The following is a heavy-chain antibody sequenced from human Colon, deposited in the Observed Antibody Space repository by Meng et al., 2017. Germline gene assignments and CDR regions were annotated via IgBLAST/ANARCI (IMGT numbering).Heavy chain of an antibody. J-gene: IGHJ4*02. D-gene: IGHD3-10*01. Sequence: GESLKISCAASGFTFSSYWLSWVRQAPGKGLEWVANIKQDGSEKYYVDSVEGRFTISRDNAETSLYLEMNSLRAEDTAVYYCARERAYVSGSYYPYYDYWGQGNRV. CDR1: GFTFSSYW. V-gene: IGHV3-7*01. CDR2: IKQDGSEK. CDR3: ARERAYVSGSYYPYYDY.